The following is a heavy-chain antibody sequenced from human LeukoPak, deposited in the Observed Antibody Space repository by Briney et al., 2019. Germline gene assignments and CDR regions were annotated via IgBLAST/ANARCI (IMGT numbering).Heavy chain of an antibody. J-gene: IGHJ4*02. V-gene: IGHV4-59*01. CDR3: ARGEKYIAAAGSTFDY. CDR1: GGSISSYY. Sequence: PSETLSLTCTVSGGSISSYYWSWIRQPPGKGLEWMGYIYYSGSNNYNPYLKSRVTISVDTSKNQFSLKLSSVTAADTAVYYCARGEKYIAAAGSTFDYWGQGTLVTVSS. CDR2: IYYSGSN. D-gene: IGHD6-13*01.